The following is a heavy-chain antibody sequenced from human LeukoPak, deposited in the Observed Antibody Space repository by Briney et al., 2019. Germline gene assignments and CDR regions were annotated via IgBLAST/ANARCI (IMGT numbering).Heavy chain of an antibody. CDR3: ARGHNSTLPD. D-gene: IGHD1-20*01. Sequence: PGGSLRLSCAASGFTFSLYWMAWVRQAPGKGLEWVANIREDESEKYYVDFVKGRFTISRDNAKNSMYLEMNSLRAEDTAVYYCARGHNSTLPDWGQGSLVTVSS. V-gene: IGHV3-7*04. CDR1: GFTFSLYW. CDR2: IREDESEK. J-gene: IGHJ4*02.